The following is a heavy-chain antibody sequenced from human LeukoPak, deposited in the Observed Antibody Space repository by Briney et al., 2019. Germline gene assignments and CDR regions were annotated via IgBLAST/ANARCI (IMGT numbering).Heavy chain of an antibody. CDR2: ISSSSSYI. V-gene: IGHV3-21*01. Sequence: PGGSLRLSCAASGFTFSSYSMNWVRQAPGKGLEWVSSISSSSSYIYYADSVKGRFTISRDNAKNSLYLQMNSLRAEDTAVYYCVRDRQGRYDYVLYYYYGMDVWGQGTTVTVSS. CDR3: VRDRQGRYDYVLYYYYGMDV. D-gene: IGHD3-16*01. J-gene: IGHJ6*02. CDR1: GFTFSSYS.